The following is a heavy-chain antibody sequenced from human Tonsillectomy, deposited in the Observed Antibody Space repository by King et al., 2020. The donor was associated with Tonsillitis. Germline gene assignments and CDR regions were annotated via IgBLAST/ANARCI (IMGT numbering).Heavy chain of an antibody. CDR2: INPNSGAT. CDR3: ERSGGGYYYDSSGFAFDI. Sequence: QLVQSGAEVKKPAASVTVSCKASGYTFTGYYMHLVRQAPGQGLEWMGWINPNSGATNYGQKFQGRVTMTRDTSISTAYMDLSRLGSDDTAVYYCERSGGGYYYDSSGFAFDIWGQGTMVTVSS. CDR1: GYTFTGYY. J-gene: IGHJ3*02. D-gene: IGHD3-22*01. V-gene: IGHV1-2*02.